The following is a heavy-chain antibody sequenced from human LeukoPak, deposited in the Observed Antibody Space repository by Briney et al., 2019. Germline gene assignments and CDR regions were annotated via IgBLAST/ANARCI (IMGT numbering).Heavy chain of an antibody. J-gene: IGHJ4*02. V-gene: IGHV3-53*01. CDR3: ARDVAFKAFDC. D-gene: IGHD5-12*01. CDR1: GFSVNNKY. Sequence: GGSLRLSCAVSGFSVNNKYISWFRQAPGRGLECVSAIHASGNRHYSDSVEGRFITSRDIYKNTIYLQMNSLRAEDTAMYYCARDVAFKAFDCWGQGTLVTVYS. CDR2: IHASGNR.